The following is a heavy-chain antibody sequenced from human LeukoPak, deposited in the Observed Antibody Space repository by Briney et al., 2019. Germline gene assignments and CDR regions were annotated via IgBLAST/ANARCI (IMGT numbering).Heavy chain of an antibody. CDR3: ARDDYYYAI. J-gene: IGHJ3*02. V-gene: IGHV3-66*01. D-gene: IGHD3-10*01. CDR2: IYSGGTT. Sequence: GGSLRLSCAASGFSFSDYYMSWIRQAPGKGLEWVSSIYSGGTTFYTDSVKGRFTISRDISKNTVYLQMNSLRADDTAVYYCARDDYYYAIWGQGTMITVSS. CDR1: GFSFSDYY.